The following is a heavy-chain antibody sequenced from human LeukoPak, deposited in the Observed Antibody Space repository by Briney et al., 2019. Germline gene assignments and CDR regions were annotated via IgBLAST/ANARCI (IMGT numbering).Heavy chain of an antibody. CDR3: ARGPQYCSSTSFYIRRAHYYYYYMDV. V-gene: IGHV4-34*01. CDR2: INHSGST. J-gene: IGHJ6*03. Sequence: SETLSLTCAVYGGSFSGYYWSWIRQPPGKGLEWIGEINHSGSTNYNPSLKSRVTISVDTSKNQFSLKLSSVTAADTAVYYCARGPQYCSSTSFYIRRAHYYYYYMDVWGKGTTVTVSS. D-gene: IGHD2-2*02. CDR1: GGSFSGYY.